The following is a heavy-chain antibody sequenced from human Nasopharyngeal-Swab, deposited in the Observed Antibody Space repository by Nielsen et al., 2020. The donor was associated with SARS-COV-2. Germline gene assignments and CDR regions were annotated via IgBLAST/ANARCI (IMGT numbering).Heavy chain of an antibody. Sequence: SETLSLTCTVSSGSVGSYHWSWIRQPPGKGLEWIGFVYTSGNTDYNPFLKSRGTISMDTSKNQFSLKLISVTAADTAVYYCARDRYYYDSSGLGVYYFDYWGQGTLVTVSS. CDR1: SGSVGSYH. CDR3: ARDRYYYDSSGLGVYYFDY. D-gene: IGHD3-22*01. J-gene: IGHJ4*02. V-gene: IGHV4-59*02. CDR2: VYTSGNT.